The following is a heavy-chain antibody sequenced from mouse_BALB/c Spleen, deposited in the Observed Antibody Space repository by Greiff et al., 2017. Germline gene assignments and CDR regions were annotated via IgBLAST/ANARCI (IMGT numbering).Heavy chain of an antibody. D-gene: IGHD2-4*01. CDR2: IWSGGST. V-gene: IGHV2-2*02. CDR3: ARPYDYAAMDY. J-gene: IGHJ4*01. CDR1: GFSLTSYG. Sequence: QVQLQQSGPGLVQPSQSLSITCTVSGFSLTSYGVHWVRQSPGKGLEWLGVIWSGGSTDYNAAFISRLSISKDNSKSQVFFKMNSLQANDTAIYYCARPYDYAAMDYWGQGTSVTVSS.